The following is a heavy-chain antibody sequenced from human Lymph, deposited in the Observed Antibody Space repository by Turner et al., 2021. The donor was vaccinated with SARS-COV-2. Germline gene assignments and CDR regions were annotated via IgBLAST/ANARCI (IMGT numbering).Heavy chain of an antibody. V-gene: IGHV4-39*01. CDR3: ATGRITIFLLNWFDP. CDR2: IYYSGGT. D-gene: IGHD3-3*01. CDR1: GGSISSSSYY. J-gene: IGHJ5*02. Sequence: QLQLQESGPGLVKPSETLSLTCTVSGGSISSSSYYWGWIRQPPGKGLEWIGSIYYSGGTYYNPSLKSRVTISVDTSKNQFSLKLSSVTAADTAVYYCATGRITIFLLNWFDPWGQGTLVTVSS.